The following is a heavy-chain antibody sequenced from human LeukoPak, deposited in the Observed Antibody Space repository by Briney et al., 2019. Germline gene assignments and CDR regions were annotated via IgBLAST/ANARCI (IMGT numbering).Heavy chain of an antibody. Sequence: ASVKVSCKASGYTFTSYGISWARQAPGQGLEWMGWVSAYDDKRNSVQRFQDRITMTTDTSTSTSYLELRNLRSDDTAVYYCARVLVKTRGNYFHDDYWGQGTLVTVSS. D-gene: IGHD2/OR15-2a*01. J-gene: IGHJ4*02. CDR2: VSAYDDKR. V-gene: IGHV1-18*01. CDR1: GYTFTSYG. CDR3: ARVLVKTRGNYFHDDY.